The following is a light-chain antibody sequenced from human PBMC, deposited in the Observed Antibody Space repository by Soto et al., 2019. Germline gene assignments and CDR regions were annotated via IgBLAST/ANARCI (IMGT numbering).Light chain of an antibody. V-gene: IGLV2-23*02. CDR2: EVT. CDR1: SSDVGRYDF. CDR3: CSDAGSGVYV. J-gene: IGLJ1*01. Sequence: QSALTQPASVSGSPGQSITIPCTGTSSDVGRYDFVSWYQQYPDKVPRVTIYEVTKRPSGVSNRFSGSKSGNTAFLTISGLQAEDEADYYCCSDAGSGVYVFGTGTKLTVL.